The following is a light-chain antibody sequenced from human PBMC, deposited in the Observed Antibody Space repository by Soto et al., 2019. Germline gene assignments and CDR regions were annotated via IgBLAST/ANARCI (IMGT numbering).Light chain of an antibody. Sequence: EIVMTQSPVSLPVTPGEPASVSCSSSQSLLHSNGYNYLDWYLQKPGQSPQLLIYLGSTRASGVPDRFSGSGSGTDFTLKISRVEAEDVGIYYCMQALQTPFTFGPGTRVDI. J-gene: IGKJ3*01. V-gene: IGKV2-28*01. CDR2: LGS. CDR1: QSLLHSNGYNY. CDR3: MQALQTPFT.